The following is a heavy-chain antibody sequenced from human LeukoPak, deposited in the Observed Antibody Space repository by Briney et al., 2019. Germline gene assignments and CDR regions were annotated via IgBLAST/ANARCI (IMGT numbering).Heavy chain of an antibody. V-gene: IGHV1-69*13. CDR1: GGTFSSYA. J-gene: IGHJ5*02. Sequence: SVKVSCEASGGTFSSYAISWVRQAPGQGLEWMGGIIPTFGTANYAQKFQGRVTITADESTSTAYMELSSLRSEDTAVYYCASGSGYDRVEYNWFDPWGQGTLVTVSS. D-gene: IGHD5-12*01. CDR2: IIPTFGTA. CDR3: ASGSGYDRVEYNWFDP.